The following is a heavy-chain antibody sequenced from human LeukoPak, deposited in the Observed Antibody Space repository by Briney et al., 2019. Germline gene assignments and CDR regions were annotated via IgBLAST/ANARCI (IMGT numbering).Heavy chain of an antibody. Sequence: PSETLSLTCTVSGGSIGTYYWSWIRQSPGKGLEWIGYIYVTGSTRYNPYLQSRVTISVDTSRYQFFLKMSSVTAADTAVYYCARHIGGGIEDMDVWGKGTKVTVSS. CDR3: ARHIGGGIEDMDV. CDR1: GGSIGTYY. D-gene: IGHD3-16*02. V-gene: IGHV4-59*08. J-gene: IGHJ6*03. CDR2: IYVTGST.